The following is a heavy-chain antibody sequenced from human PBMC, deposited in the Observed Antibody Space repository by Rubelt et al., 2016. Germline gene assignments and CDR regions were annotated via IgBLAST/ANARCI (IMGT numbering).Heavy chain of an antibody. CDR2: ISSSSSYI. J-gene: IGHJ5*02. V-gene: IGHV3-21*01. D-gene: IGHD2-15*01. CDR3: ARDGTLSGGSANWFDP. CDR1: GFTFSSYA. Sequence: EVQLLESGGGLVQPGGSLRLSCAASGFTFSSYAMSWVRQAPGKGLEWVSSISSSSSYIYYADSVKGRCTISRDNAKNSLYLQMTSLRAEDTAVYYCARDGTLSGGSANWFDPWGQGSLVTVSS.